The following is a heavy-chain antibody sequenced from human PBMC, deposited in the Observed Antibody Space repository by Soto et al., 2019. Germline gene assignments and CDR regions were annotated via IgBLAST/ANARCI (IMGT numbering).Heavy chain of an antibody. CDR2: IIPIFGTA. J-gene: IGHJ2*01. V-gene: IGHV1-69*12. Sequence: QVQLVQSGAEVKKPGSSVKVSCKASGGTFSSYAISWVRQAPGQGLEWMGGIIPIFGTANYAQKFQGRVTINAAESTSTADMELSSLRSEDTAVYYCARASLPITMIVGLPPDVYWYFDLWGRGTLVTVSS. D-gene: IGHD3-22*01. CDR3: ARASLPITMIVGLPPDVYWYFDL. CDR1: GGTFSSYA.